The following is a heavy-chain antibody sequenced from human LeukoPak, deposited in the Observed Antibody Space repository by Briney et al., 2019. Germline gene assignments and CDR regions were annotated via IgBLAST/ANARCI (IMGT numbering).Heavy chain of an antibody. D-gene: IGHD2-2*01. CDR1: GYTFTSYA. V-gene: IGHV7-4-1*02. CDR2: INTNTGNP. J-gene: IGHJ4*02. Sequence: GASVKVSCKASGYTFTSYAMNWVRQAPGQGLEWMGWINTNTGNPTYAQGFTGRFVFSLDTSVSTAYLQISGLKAEDTAVYYCARSGYCSSTSCYHPEFDYWGQGTLVTVSS. CDR3: ARSGYCSSTSCYHPEFDY.